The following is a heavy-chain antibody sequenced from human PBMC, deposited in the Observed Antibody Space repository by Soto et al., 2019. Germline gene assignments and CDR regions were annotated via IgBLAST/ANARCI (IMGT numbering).Heavy chain of an antibody. CDR1: GYSFTDYH. V-gene: IGHV1-2*04. J-gene: IGHJ6*02. Sequence: ASVKVSCKASGYSFTDYHIHWVRQAPGQGLEWLGRINPKSGGTSTAQKFQGWVTMATDTSISTASMELTRLTSDDTAIYYCARGDSTDCSNGVCSFFYNHDMDVWGQGTTVTVSS. CDR3: ARGDSTDCSNGVCSFFYNHDMDV. CDR2: INPKSGGT. D-gene: IGHD2-8*01.